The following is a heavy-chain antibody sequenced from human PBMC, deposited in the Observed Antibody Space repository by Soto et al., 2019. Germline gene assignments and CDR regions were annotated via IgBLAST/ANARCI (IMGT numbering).Heavy chain of an antibody. CDR2: MTYDGSNK. D-gene: IGHD3-22*01. CDR1: GFTLSTYA. Sequence: QVQLVESGGGVVQPGRSLRLSCSASGFTLSTYAMHWVRQAPGKGLEWVAVMTYDGSNKYYADSVKGRFIISRDTSENTQYLQMNSLNAEDTAVYYCARGRRMVVVTYYYGLDVWGKGTTVTVSS. CDR3: ARGRRMVVVTYYYGLDV. J-gene: IGHJ6*04. V-gene: IGHV3-30-3*01.